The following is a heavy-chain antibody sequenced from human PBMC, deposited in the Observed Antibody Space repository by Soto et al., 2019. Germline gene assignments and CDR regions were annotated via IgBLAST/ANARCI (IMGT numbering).Heavy chain of an antibody. CDR2: IWYDGSNK. V-gene: IGHV3-33*01. CDR3: ARAGNDCSGGSCYGREDYYYGMDV. J-gene: IGHJ6*02. D-gene: IGHD2-15*01. CDR1: GFTFSSYG. Sequence: GGSLRLSCAASGFTFSSYGMHWVRQAPGKGLEWVAVIWYDGSNKYYADSVKGRFTVSRDNSKNTLYLQMNSLRAEDTAVYFCARAGNDCSGGSCYGREDYYYGMDVWGQGTTVTVSS.